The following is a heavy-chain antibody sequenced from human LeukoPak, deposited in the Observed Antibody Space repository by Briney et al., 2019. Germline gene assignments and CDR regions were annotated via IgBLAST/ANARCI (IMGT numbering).Heavy chain of an antibody. Sequence: SETLSLTCAVYGGSFSGYYWSWLSQPPGKGLEWIGEINHSGSTNYNPSLKSRVTISVDKSKNQFSLKMSSVTAADTAVYYCARVRQWLVQSDAFDIWGQGTMVTVSS. CDR1: GGSFSGYY. CDR3: ARVRQWLVQSDAFDI. D-gene: IGHD6-19*01. V-gene: IGHV4-34*01. CDR2: INHSGST. J-gene: IGHJ3*02.